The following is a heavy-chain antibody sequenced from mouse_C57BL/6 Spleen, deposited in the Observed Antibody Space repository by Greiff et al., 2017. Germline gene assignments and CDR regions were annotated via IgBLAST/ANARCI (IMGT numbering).Heavy chain of an antibody. CDR1: GYAFTNYL. J-gene: IGHJ2*01. D-gene: IGHD2-1*01. Sequence: VKLQESGAELVRPGTSVKVSCKASGYAFTNYLIVWVKQRPGQGLEWIGVINPVSGGTNYNEKFKGKATLTADKSSSTAYMQLSSLTSEDSAVYFCARWGNYGFDYWGQGTTLTVSS. CDR3: ARWGNYGFDY. CDR2: INPVSGGT. V-gene: IGHV1-54*01.